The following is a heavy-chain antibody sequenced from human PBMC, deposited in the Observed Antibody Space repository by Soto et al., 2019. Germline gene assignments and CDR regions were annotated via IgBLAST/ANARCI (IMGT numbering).Heavy chain of an antibody. V-gene: IGHV4-31*02. D-gene: IGHD3-22*01. CDR2: VYHTGTT. CDR3: ARALVTDYNSRDYHYYFAMDV. Sequence: HLQESGPGLVKPSQTLSLTCVVSGGPVSGDDLYWSWIRHLPGKGLEWIANVYHTGTTYYNPYLKSRVSMAVDTSQNQFSLLRASVTAADTAVYYCARALVTDYNSRDYHYYFAMDVWGQGTSVTVSS. J-gene: IGHJ6*02. CDR1: GGPVSGDDLY.